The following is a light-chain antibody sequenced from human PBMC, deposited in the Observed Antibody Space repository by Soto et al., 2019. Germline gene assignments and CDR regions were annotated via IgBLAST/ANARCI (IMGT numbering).Light chain of an antibody. CDR3: CSYAGSYTWV. J-gene: IGLJ3*02. CDR1: SSDVGGYNY. CDR2: DVS. V-gene: IGLV2-11*01. Sequence: QSALTQPRSVSGSPGQSVTLSCTGTSSDVGGYNYVSWYQHHPGKAPKLMIYDVSKRPSGVPDRFSGSKSGNTASLTISGLQAEDEADYYCCSYAGSYTWVFGGGTKVTVL.